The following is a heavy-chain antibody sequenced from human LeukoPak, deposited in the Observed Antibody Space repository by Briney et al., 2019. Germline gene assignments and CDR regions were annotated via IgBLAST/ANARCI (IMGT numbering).Heavy chain of an antibody. CDR3: ARVAGTTSDAFDI. CDR1: GDSVSSNSAA. CDR2: TYYRSKWYN. V-gene: IGHV6-1*01. J-gene: IGHJ3*02. Sequence: SQTLSLTCAISGDSVSSNSAAWNWIRQSPSRGLEWLGRTYYRSKWYNDYAVSVKSRITISPDTSKNQFSLKLSSVTAADTAVYYCARVAGTTSDAFDIWGQGTMVTVSS. D-gene: IGHD4-17*01.